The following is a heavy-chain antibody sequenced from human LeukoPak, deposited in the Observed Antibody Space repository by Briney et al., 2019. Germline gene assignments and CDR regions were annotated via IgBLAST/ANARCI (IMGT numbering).Heavy chain of an antibody. Sequence: ASVTVSCKASGYTFTSYYMHWVRPAPGQELEWMGIINPSGCSTSYAQKFQGRVTMTRDTSTSTVYMELSSLRSEDTAVYYCARGARVLKYCSGGSCYESNWFDPWGQGTLVTVSS. CDR2: INPSGCST. V-gene: IGHV1-46*01. CDR1: GYTFTSYY. J-gene: IGHJ5*02. CDR3: ARGARVLKYCSGGSCYESNWFDP. D-gene: IGHD2-15*01.